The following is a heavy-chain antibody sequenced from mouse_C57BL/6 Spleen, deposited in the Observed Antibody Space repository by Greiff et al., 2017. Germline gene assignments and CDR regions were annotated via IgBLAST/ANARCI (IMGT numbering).Heavy chain of an antibody. CDR3: ARGPRIYYEYERSESAMDY. CDR2: INPSNGGT. J-gene: IGHJ4*01. Sequence: QVQLQQPGTELVKPGASVKLSCKASGYTFTSYWMHWVKQRPGQGLEWIGNINPSNGGTNYNEKFKSKATLTVDKSSSTAYMQLSSLTSEDSAVYYCARGPRIYYEYERSESAMDYWGQGTSVTVSS. V-gene: IGHV1-53*01. CDR1: GYTFTSYW. D-gene: IGHD2-4*01.